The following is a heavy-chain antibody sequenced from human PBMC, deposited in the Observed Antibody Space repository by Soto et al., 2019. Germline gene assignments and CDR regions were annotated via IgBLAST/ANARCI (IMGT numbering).Heavy chain of an antibody. CDR1: GFTFSSYG. Sequence: VGSLRLSCAASGFTFSSYGMHWVRQAPGKGLEWVAVIWYDGSNKYYADSVKGRFTISRDNSKNTLYLQMNSLRAEDTAVYYCARDRAGIAAAVKYYYYGMDVWGQGTTVTVSS. V-gene: IGHV3-33*01. J-gene: IGHJ6*02. CDR3: ARDRAGIAAAVKYYYYGMDV. D-gene: IGHD6-13*01. CDR2: IWYDGSNK.